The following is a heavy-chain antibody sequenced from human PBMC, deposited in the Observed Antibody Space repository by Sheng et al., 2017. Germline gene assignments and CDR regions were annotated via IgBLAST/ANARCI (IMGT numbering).Heavy chain of an antibody. Sequence: QLQLQESGPGLVKPSETLSLTCTVSGGSISSSSYYWGWIRQPPGKGLEWIGSIYYSGSTYYNPSLKSRVTISVDTSKNQFSLKLSSVTAADTAVYYCARAPREYSYGTNNWFDPWGQGTLVTVSS. CDR3: ARAPREYSYGTNNWFDP. J-gene: IGHJ5*02. D-gene: IGHD5-18*01. CDR1: GGSISSSSYY. V-gene: IGHV4-39*07. CDR2: IYYSGST.